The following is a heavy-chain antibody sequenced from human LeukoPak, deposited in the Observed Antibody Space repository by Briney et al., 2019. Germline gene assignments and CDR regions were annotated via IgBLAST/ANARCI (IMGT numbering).Heavy chain of an antibody. CDR2: IYYSGST. CDR1: GGSVSSGSYY. V-gene: IGHV4-61*01. J-gene: IGHJ4*02. CDR3: ARSLITVASATAGFDF. D-gene: IGHD6-19*01. Sequence: PSETLSLTCTVSGGSVSSGSYYWSWIRQPPGKGLEWTAYIYYSGSTNYNPSLKNRVTISVDTSKNQFSLKLTPVTAADTAVYYCARSLITVASATAGFDFWGQGTLVTVSS.